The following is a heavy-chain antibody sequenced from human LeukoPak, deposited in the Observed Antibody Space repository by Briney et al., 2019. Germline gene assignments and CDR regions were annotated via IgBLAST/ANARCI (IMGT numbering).Heavy chain of an antibody. Sequence: SETLSLTCTVSGGSISSSSYYWGWICQPPGKGLEWIGSIYYSGSTYYNPSLKSRVTISVDTSKNQFSLKLSSVTAADTAVYYCARHVFAARQRYFDYWGQGILVTVSS. CDR1: GGSISSSSYY. CDR2: IYYSGST. CDR3: ARHVFAARQRYFDY. J-gene: IGHJ4*02. D-gene: IGHD6-6*01. V-gene: IGHV4-39*01.